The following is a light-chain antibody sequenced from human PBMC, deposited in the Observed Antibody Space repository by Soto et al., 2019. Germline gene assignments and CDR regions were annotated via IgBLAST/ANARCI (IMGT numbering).Light chain of an antibody. CDR1: QSISSW. CDR2: EGP. V-gene: IGKV1-5*01. Sequence: DIQMTQSPSTLSASIGDTVTITCLANQSISSWLAWYQQKPGKAPKHLSSEGPSLESGVPSRFSGSGSGTEVTLTISNLQPDDLAAYSCQQYNSSPLTFGGGTKVESK. J-gene: IGKJ4*01. CDR3: QQYNSSPLT.